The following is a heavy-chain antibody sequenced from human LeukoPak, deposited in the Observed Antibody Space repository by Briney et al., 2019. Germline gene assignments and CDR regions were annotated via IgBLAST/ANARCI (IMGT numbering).Heavy chain of an antibody. CDR3: ARHAGGDIVVVPAAISFDY. D-gene: IGHD2-2*01. Sequence: SETLSLTCTVSGGSISSSSYYWGWIRQPPGKGLEWIGSIYYSGSTYYNPSLKSRVTISVDTSKNQFSLKPSSVTAADTAVYYCARHAGGDIVVVPAAISFDYWGQGTLVTVSS. V-gene: IGHV4-39*01. J-gene: IGHJ4*02. CDR1: GGSISSSSYY. CDR2: IYYSGST.